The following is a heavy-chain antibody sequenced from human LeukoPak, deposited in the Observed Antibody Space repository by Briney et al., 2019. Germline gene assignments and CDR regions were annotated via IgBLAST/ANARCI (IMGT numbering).Heavy chain of an antibody. D-gene: IGHD5-18*01. J-gene: IGHJ4*02. CDR2: IYYSGST. CDR1: GGSISSGGYY. Sequence: SETLSLTCTVSGGSISSGGYYWSWIRQHPGKGLEWIGYIYYSGSTYYNPSLKSRVTISVDTSKNQFSLKLSSVTAADTAVYYCARAVDTAMRGEYYFDYWGQGTLVTVSS. V-gene: IGHV4-31*03. CDR3: ARAVDTAMRGEYYFDY.